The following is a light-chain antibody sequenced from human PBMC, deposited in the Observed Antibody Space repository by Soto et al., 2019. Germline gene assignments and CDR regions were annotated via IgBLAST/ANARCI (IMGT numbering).Light chain of an antibody. CDR1: QSISTW. J-gene: IGKJ1*01. CDR2: KAS. Sequence: DIQMTQSPSSLSASVGDRVTITCRASQSISTWLAWYHQIPGKAPKLLIYKASSLESGVPSRFSGSGSGTEFTLTISSLQPDDFATYYCQQYHSYPWTFGQVTKV. V-gene: IGKV1-5*03. CDR3: QQYHSYPWT.